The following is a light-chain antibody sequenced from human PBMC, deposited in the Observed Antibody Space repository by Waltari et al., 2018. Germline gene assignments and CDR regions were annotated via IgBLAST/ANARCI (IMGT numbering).Light chain of an antibody. CDR3: SSYAGSSIPVV. Sequence: QSALIQPASVSGSPGQSITISCTGTSSDAGGYNFVCGYQHHPARAPKLMIDEVNKRPSGVSHRFAGFKSGDTASLTISGLLTEDEADYYCSSYAGSSIPVVFGGGTKLTVL. V-gene: IGLV2-23*02. CDR2: EVN. CDR1: SSDAGGYNF. J-gene: IGLJ2*01.